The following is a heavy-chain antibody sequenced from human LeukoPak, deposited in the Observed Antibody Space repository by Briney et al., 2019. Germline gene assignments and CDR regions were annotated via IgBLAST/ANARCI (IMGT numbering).Heavy chain of an antibody. Sequence: PGGSLRLSCAASGLTFSSYAMSWVRQAPGKGLEWVSAISGSGGSTYYADSVKGRFTISRDNSKNTLYLQMNSLRAEDTAVYYCANTDLVGESDFDYWGQGTLVTVSS. CDR1: GLTFSSYA. J-gene: IGHJ4*02. V-gene: IGHV3-23*01. CDR2: ISGSGGST. D-gene: IGHD3-10*01. CDR3: ANTDLVGESDFDY.